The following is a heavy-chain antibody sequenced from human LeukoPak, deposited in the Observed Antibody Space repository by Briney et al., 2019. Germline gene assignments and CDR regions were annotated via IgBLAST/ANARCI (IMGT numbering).Heavy chain of an antibody. Sequence: PGGSLRLSCAASGFTFSSYWMHWVRQAPGKGLEWVAFIRYDGSNKYYADSVKGRFTISRDNSKNTLYLQMNSLRAEDTAVYYCAKDLVGYPKSGTDYWGQGTLVTVSS. CDR2: IRYDGSNK. V-gene: IGHV3-30*02. J-gene: IGHJ4*02. D-gene: IGHD5-18*01. CDR3: AKDLVGYPKSGTDY. CDR1: GFTFSSYW.